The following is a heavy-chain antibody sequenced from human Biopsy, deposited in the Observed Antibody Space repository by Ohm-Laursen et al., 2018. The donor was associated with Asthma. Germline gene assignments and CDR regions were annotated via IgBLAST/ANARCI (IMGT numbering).Heavy chain of an antibody. J-gene: IGHJ4*03. CDR2: IIPIFGIA. CDR3: ARGGSYSSRRYYFDY. CDR1: GGTFSSYA. Sequence: SVKVSCKASGGTFSSYAISWVRQAPGQGLEWMGGIIPIFGIANYAQKFQGRVTITADKSTSTAYMELSSLRSEDTAVYYCARGGSYSSRRYYFDYWGQGTTVTVPP. D-gene: IGHD1-26*01. V-gene: IGHV1-69*10.